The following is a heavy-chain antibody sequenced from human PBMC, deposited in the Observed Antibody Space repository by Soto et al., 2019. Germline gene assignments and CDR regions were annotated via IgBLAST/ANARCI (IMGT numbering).Heavy chain of an antibody. Sequence: VQLVESGGGLVQPGRSLRLSCAASGFTFDDYAMHWVRQAPGKGLEWVSGISWNSGSIGYADSVKGRFTISRDNTKNSLYLQMNSLRAEDTALYYCAKGKHYDPAGYFDYWGQGTLVTVSS. CDR1: GFTFDDYA. D-gene: IGHD3-16*01. J-gene: IGHJ4*02. V-gene: IGHV3-9*01. CDR2: ISWNSGSI. CDR3: AKGKHYDPAGYFDY.